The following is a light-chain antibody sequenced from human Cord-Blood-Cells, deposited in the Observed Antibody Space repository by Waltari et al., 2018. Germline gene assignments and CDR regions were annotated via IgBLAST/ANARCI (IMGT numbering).Light chain of an antibody. J-gene: IGKJ3*01. CDR3: QQYYSTPFT. V-gene: IGKV4-1*01. CDR1: QSVLYSSNNKNY. CDR2: WAS. Sequence: DIVMTQSPDSLAVSLGERATINCKSSQSVLYSSNNKNYLAWYQQKPGQPPKRLIYWASTRESGVPDRFSGSGSGTDFTLTISSLQAEDLAVYYCQQYYSTPFTFGPGTKVDIK.